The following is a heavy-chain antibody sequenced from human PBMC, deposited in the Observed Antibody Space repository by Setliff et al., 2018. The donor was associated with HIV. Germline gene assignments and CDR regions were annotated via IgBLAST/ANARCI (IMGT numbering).Heavy chain of an antibody. V-gene: IGHV1-18*01. CDR1: GYTFTSYG. CDR3: ARGYCGGGICYSPNWLDP. Sequence: GASVKVSCKASGYTFTSYGISWVRQAPGQGLEWMGWIRAYNGNTNYAQKLQGRVTMTTDTSASTAYMELRSLRSDDTAVYYCARGYCGGGICYSPNWLDPWGQGTLVTVSS. D-gene: IGHD2-15*01. CDR2: IRAYNGNT. J-gene: IGHJ5*02.